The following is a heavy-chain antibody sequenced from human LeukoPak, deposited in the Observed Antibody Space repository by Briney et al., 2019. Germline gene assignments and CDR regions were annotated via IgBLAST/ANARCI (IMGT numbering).Heavy chain of an antibody. CDR3: ATDSFSFGDLNPGP. CDR2: IIQDGSEK. J-gene: IGHJ5*02. V-gene: IGHV3-7*01. Sequence: PGGSLRLSCAASGFTFSSYWMSWVRQAPGKGLEWVANIIQDGSEKYYVGSVRGRFTISRDNAKSSLYLQMTNLRAEDTAVYYCATDSFSFGDLNPGPWGQGTLVTVSS. D-gene: IGHD3-16*01. CDR1: GFTFSSYW.